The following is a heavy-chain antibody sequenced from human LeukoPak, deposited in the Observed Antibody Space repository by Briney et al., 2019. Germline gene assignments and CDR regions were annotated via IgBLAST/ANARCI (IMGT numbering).Heavy chain of an antibody. V-gene: IGHV4-34*01. Sequence: PSETLSLTCAVYGGSFSGYYWSWIRQPPGKGLEWIGEINHSGSTNYNPSLKNRVTISVDTSKNQFSLKLSSVTAADTAVYYCARSSYGYGNWFDPWGQGTLVTVSS. CDR1: GGSFSGYY. D-gene: IGHD5-18*01. CDR3: ARSSYGYGNWFDP. CDR2: INHSGST. J-gene: IGHJ5*02.